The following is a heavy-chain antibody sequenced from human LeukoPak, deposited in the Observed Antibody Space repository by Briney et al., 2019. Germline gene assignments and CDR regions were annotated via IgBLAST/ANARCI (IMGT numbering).Heavy chain of an antibody. Sequence: GGSLRLSCASSGFTFSNDWMHWVRQAPGKGLVWVSRIKSDGSSTSYADSVKGRFTISRDNTKSTLYLQMNSLRDEDAAVYYCAREKYSGIYYGIDYWGQGTLVTVSS. CDR2: IKSDGSST. D-gene: IGHD1-26*01. CDR3: AREKYSGIYYGIDY. J-gene: IGHJ4*02. V-gene: IGHV3-74*01. CDR1: GFTFSNDW.